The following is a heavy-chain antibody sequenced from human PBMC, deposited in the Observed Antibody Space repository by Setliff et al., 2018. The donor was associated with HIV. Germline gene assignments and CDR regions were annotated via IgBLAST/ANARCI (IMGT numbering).Heavy chain of an antibody. CDR1: GGAFSGYA. CDR2: INPNSGGT. CDR3: ARDLYSNYLYYYYMDV. D-gene: IGHD4-4*01. J-gene: IGHJ6*03. Sequence: ASVKVSCKASGGAFSGYALSWVRQAPGQGLEWMGWINPNSGGTNYAQKFQGRVTMTRDTSISTAYMELSRLRSDDTAVYYCARDLYSNYLYYYYMDVWGKGTTVTVSS. V-gene: IGHV1-2*02.